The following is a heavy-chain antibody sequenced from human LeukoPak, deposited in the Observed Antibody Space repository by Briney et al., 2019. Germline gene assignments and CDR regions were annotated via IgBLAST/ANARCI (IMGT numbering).Heavy chain of an antibody. CDR1: GYTFTGYY. CDR2: INPNSGGT. CDR3: ARTGSLAVDTAMWN. D-gene: IGHD5-18*01. Sequence: ASVTVSCKASGYTFTGYYMHWVRQAPGQGLEWMGWINPNSGGTNYAQKFQGRVTMTRDTSISTAYMELSRLRSDDTAVYYCARTGSLAVDTAMWNWGQGTLVTVSS. J-gene: IGHJ4*02. V-gene: IGHV1-2*02.